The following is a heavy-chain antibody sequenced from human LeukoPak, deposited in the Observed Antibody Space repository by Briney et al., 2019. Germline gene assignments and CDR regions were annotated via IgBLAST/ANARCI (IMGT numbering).Heavy chain of an antibody. CDR1: GYSISSGYY. V-gene: IGHV4-38-2*02. CDR2: IYYSGST. D-gene: IGHD3-22*01. J-gene: IGHJ3*02. Sequence: PSETLSLTCTVSGYSISSGYYWGWIRQPPGKGLEWIGSIYYSGSTYYNPSLKSRVTISVDTSKNQFSLKLSSVTAADTAVYYCARGGYYDSSGSPNSHPFDIWGQGTMVTVSS. CDR3: ARGGYYDSSGSPNSHPFDI.